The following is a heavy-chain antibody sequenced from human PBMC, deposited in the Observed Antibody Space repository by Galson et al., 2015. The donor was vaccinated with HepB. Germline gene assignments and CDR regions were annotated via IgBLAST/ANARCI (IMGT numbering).Heavy chain of an antibody. D-gene: IGHD3-9*01. V-gene: IGHV3-30*12. CDR2: IFYDGITE. CDR3: ARDGRLRYYDWVSKGIDL. Sequence: SLRLSCAASGFTFSSHGMHWVRQAPGKGLEWVAVIFYDGITEYSTASGQGRFTISRDNSKNTVYLQMSSLRAEDTAVYYCARDGRLRYYDWVSKGIDLWGQGTLVTVSS. J-gene: IGHJ5*02. CDR1: GFTFSSHG.